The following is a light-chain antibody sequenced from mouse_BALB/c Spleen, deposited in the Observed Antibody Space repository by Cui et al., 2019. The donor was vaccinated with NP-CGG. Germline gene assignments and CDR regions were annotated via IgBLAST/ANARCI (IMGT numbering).Light chain of an antibody. CDR3: ALWYSNHWV. V-gene: IGLV1*01. CDR2: STN. CDR1: TGAVTTSNY. J-gene: IGLJ1*01. Sequence: AVVTQESALTTSPGETVTLTCRSNTGAVTTSNYANWVQEKPDHLFTGLIGSTNNRAPGVPARFSGSLIGDKAALTITGAQTEDEAIYFCALWYSNHWVFGGGTKLTVL.